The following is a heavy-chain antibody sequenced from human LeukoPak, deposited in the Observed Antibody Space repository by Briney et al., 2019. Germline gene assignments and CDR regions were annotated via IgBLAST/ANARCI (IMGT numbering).Heavy chain of an antibody. D-gene: IGHD3-10*01. V-gene: IGHV1-69*05. CDR2: VIPIFGTA. CDR1: GGTFSSYA. J-gene: IGHJ6*03. CDR3: ARGNGSGKTYYYYYYMDV. Sequence: SVKVSCKASGGTFSSYAISWVRQAPGQGLEWMGRVIPIFGTANYAQKFQGRVMITTDESTSTAYMELSSLRSEDTAVYYCARGNGSGKTYYYYYYMDVWGKGTTVTVSS.